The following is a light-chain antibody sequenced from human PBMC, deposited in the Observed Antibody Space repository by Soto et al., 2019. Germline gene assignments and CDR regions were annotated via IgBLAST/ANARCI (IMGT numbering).Light chain of an antibody. CDR3: QHRTNWPRT. CDR2: DTS. CDR1: QSVGTF. J-gene: IGKJ2*01. Sequence: EVVLTQSPVTLSLSPGERATLSCRASQSVGTFLAWYQQQPGHAPRLIIYDTSNRATSIPARFSGTGSGTDFALTISSVEPEDFAVYFCQHRTNWPRTFGQGTKLDIK. V-gene: IGKV3-11*01.